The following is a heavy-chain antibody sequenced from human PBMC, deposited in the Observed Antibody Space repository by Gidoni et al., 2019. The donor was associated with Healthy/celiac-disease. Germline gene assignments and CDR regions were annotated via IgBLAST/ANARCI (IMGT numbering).Heavy chain of an antibody. CDR2: ISSSSSYI. J-gene: IGHJ4*02. Sequence: EVQLVESGGGLVKPGGSLRLSCAASGFTFSRYSMNWVRQAPGKGLGWVSSISSSSSYIFYADSVKGRFTISRDNAKNSLYLQMNSLRAEDTAVYYCARDSSSWSREAEYYFDYWGQGTLVTVSS. D-gene: IGHD6-13*01. V-gene: IGHV3-21*01. CDR3: ARDSSSWSREAEYYFDY. CDR1: GFTFSRYS.